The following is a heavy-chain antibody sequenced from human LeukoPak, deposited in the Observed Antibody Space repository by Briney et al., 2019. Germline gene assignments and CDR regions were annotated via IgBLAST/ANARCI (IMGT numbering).Heavy chain of an antibody. Sequence: GGSLRLSCAASGFTFSSYAMSWVRQAPGKGLEWVSTISGSGGSTYYADSVKGRFTISRDNSKNTLSLQMNSLRAEDTAVYYCAKDPDIVVIPGNYWGQGTLVTVSS. J-gene: IGHJ4*02. CDR2: ISGSGGST. CDR1: GFTFSSYA. D-gene: IGHD2-2*01. V-gene: IGHV3-23*01. CDR3: AKDPDIVVIPGNY.